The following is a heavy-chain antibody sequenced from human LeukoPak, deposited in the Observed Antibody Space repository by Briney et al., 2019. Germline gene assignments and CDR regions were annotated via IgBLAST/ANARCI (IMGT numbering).Heavy chain of an antibody. V-gene: IGHV1-46*01. D-gene: IGHD6-13*01. CDR3: ARVPTGYSSSWYDYYFDY. CDR2: INPSGGST. CDR1: GYTFTSYY. Sequence: GASVKVSCKASGYTFTSYYMHWVRQAPGQGLEWMGIINPSGGSTSYAQKFQGRVTMTRDTSTSTVYMELSSLRSEDTAVYYCARVPTGYSSSWYDYYFDYWGQGTLVTVPS. J-gene: IGHJ4*02.